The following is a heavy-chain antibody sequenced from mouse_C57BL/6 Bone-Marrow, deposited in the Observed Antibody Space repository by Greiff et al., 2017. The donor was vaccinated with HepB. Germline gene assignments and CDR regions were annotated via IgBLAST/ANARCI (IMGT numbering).Heavy chain of an antibody. Sequence: QVHLQQPGAELVKPGASVNLSCKASGYTFTSYWMQWVNQRPGQGLEWIGEIDPYDSYTNYNQKLKGKATLTVDTSSSPAYMQLSSLTSEDSAVYYCARTLYGNYPWYFDVWGTGTTVTVSS. CDR3: ARTLYGNYPWYFDV. J-gene: IGHJ1*03. CDR1: GYTFTSYW. CDR2: IDPYDSYT. V-gene: IGHV1-50*01. D-gene: IGHD2-1*01.